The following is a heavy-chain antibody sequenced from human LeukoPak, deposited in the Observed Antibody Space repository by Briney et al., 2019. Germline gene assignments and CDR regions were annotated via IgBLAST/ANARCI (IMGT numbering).Heavy chain of an antibody. CDR1: GYTFTSYG. J-gene: IGHJ4*02. Sequence: ASVKVSCKASGYTFTSYGISWVRQAPGQGLEWMGWISAYNGNTNYAQKLQGRVTMTTDTSTSTAYMELRSLRSDDTAVYYCAKDRTYDFWSGYGTPYDYWGQGTLVTVSS. D-gene: IGHD3-3*01. V-gene: IGHV1-18*01. CDR3: AKDRTYDFWSGYGTPYDY. CDR2: ISAYNGNT.